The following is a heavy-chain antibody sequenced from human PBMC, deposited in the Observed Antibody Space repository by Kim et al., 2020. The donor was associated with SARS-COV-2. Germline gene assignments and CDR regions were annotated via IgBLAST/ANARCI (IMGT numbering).Heavy chain of an antibody. CDR3: ARERGAKIQLWLRGWFDP. V-gene: IGHV3-33*01. CDR1: GFTFSSYG. CDR2: IWYDGSNK. Sequence: GGSLRLSCAASGFTFSSYGMHWVRQAPGKGLEWVAVIWYDGSNKYYADSVKGRFTISRDNSKNTLYLQMNSLRAEDTAVYYCARERGAKIQLWLRGWFDPWGQGTLVTVSS. D-gene: IGHD5-18*01. J-gene: IGHJ5*02.